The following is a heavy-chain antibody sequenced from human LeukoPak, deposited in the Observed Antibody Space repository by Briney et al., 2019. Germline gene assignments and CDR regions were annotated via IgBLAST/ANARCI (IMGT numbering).Heavy chain of an antibody. V-gene: IGHV3-23*01. Sequence: GGSLRLSCAASGFTVSRTYMSWVRQAPGKGLEWVSAISGSGGSTYYADSVKGRFTISRDNSKNTLYLQMNSLRAEDTAVYYCAKDHSSGWPDCFDYWGQGALVTVSS. D-gene: IGHD6-19*01. CDR1: GFTVSRTY. J-gene: IGHJ4*02. CDR2: ISGSGGST. CDR3: AKDHSSGWPDCFDY.